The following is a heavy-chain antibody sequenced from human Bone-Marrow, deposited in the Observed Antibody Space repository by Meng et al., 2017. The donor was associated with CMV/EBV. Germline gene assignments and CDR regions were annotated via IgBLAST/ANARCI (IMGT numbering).Heavy chain of an antibody. J-gene: IGHJ5*02. Sequence: GGSLRLPCAASGFTFSSCGMHWVRQAPGKGLEWVAVISYDGSNKYYAASVKGRFTISRDNSKNTLYLQMNSLRAKDTAVYYCAREGRYRGGVGFDPWGQGTLVTVSS. CDR2: ISYDGSNK. V-gene: IGHV3-30*19. CDR3: AREGRYRGGVGFDP. D-gene: IGHD1-26*01. CDR1: GFTFSSCG.